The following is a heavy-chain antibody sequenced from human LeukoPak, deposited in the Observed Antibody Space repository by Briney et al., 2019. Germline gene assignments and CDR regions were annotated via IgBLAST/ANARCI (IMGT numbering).Heavy chain of an antibody. CDR3: ARHVRASYLRPFDY. V-gene: IGHV4-59*01. J-gene: IGHJ4*02. CDR2: IYDSGST. D-gene: IGHD1-26*01. CDR1: GGSISIYY. Sequence: SETLSLTCTVSGGSISIYYWSWIRQPPGKGLEWIGYIYDSGSTNYNPSLKSRVTISVDTSKNQFSLKLSSVTAADTAVYYCARHVRASYLRPFDYWGQGTLVTVSS.